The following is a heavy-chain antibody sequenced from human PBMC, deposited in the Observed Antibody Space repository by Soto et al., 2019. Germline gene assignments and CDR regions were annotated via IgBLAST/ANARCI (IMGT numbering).Heavy chain of an antibody. J-gene: IGHJ6*02. D-gene: IGHD5-18*01. CDR1: GFTFSSYG. CDR2: ISNDGSKK. V-gene: IGHV3-30*18. Sequence: GGSLRLSCAASGFTFSSYGMHWVRQAPGKGLEWVAVISNDGSKKYYADSVKGRFTISRDNSKNTLYLQMNSLRAEDTAVYYCAKDSGTAMVTSYYYYGMDVWGQGTTVTVSS. CDR3: AKDSGTAMVTSYYYYGMDV.